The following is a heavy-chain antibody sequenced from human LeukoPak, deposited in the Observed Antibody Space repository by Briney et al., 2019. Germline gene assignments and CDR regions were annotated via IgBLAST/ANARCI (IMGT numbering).Heavy chain of an antibody. D-gene: IGHD6-13*01. CDR3: AGAWIAAAGSTDY. V-gene: IGHV4-34*01. Sequence: PSETLSLTCAVYGGSFSGYYWSWIRQPPGKGLEWIGEINHSGSTNYNPSLRSRVTISVDTSKNQFSLKLSSVTAADTAVYYCAGAWIAAAGSTDYWGQGTLVTVSS. CDR1: GGSFSGYY. J-gene: IGHJ4*02. CDR2: INHSGST.